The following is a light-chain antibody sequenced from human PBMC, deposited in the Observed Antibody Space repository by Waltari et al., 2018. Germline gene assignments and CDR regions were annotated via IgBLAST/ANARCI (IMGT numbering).Light chain of an antibody. CDR3: QQSYSTPVT. V-gene: IGKV1-39*01. Sequence: DIQMTQSPSSLSASVVDTVTITCRASQSISSYLNWYQQKPGKAPKLLIYAASSLQSGVPSRFSGSGSGTDFTLTISSLQPEDFATYYCQQSYSTPVTFGPGTKVDIK. J-gene: IGKJ3*01. CDR1: QSISSY. CDR2: AAS.